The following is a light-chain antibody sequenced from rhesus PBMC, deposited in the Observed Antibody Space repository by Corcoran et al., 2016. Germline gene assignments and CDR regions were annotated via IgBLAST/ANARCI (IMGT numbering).Light chain of an antibody. CDR3: QQYSNWPLT. CDR2: GAS. CDR1: QSVSSS. J-gene: IGKJ4*01. Sequence: EIVMTQSPATLSLSPGERATLSCRASQSVSSSLAWYQQKPGQAPRLLIYGASSRATGLPDRFRGSGSGTEFTLTISSLEPEDFAVYYCQQYSNWPLTFGGGTKVEIK. V-gene: IGKV3-42*03.